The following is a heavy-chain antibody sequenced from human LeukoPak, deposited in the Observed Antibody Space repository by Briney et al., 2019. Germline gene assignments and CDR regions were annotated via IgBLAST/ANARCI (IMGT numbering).Heavy chain of an antibody. J-gene: IGHJ3*02. CDR1: GGSISSGGYY. CDR3: ARAMIVVVSTPDAFDI. CDR2: IYYSGST. Sequence: SETLSLTCTVSGGSISSGGYYWSWISQHPGKGLEWIGYIYYSGSTYYNPPLKSRVTISVDTSKNQFSLKLSSVTAADTAVYYCARAMIVVVSTPDAFDIWGQGTMVTVSS. V-gene: IGHV4-31*03. D-gene: IGHD3-22*01.